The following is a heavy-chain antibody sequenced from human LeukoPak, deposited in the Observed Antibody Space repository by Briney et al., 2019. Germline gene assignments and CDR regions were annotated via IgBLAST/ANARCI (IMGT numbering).Heavy chain of an antibody. CDR3: ARRGYSYGYVDY. D-gene: IGHD5-18*01. V-gene: IGHV4-34*01. Sequence: SETLSLTCAVYGGSFSGYYWSWIRQPPGKGLEWMGEINHSGSTNYNPSLKSRVTISVDTSKNQCSLKLSSVTAADTAVYYCARRGYSYGYVDYWGQGTRVTVSS. CDR2: INHSGST. CDR1: GGSFSGYY. J-gene: IGHJ4*02.